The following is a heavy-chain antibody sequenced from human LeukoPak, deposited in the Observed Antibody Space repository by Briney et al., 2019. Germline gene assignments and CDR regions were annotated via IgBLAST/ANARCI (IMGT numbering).Heavy chain of an antibody. J-gene: IGHJ4*02. CDR3: AKDNRRKDYYDSSGEIDY. V-gene: IGHV3-66*01. D-gene: IGHD3-22*01. CDR1: GFTVSSTY. CDR2: IYSGGST. Sequence: GGSLRLSCAASGFTVSSTYMSWVRQAPGKGLEWVSVIYSGGSTYYADSVKGRFTISRDNSKNTLYLQMNSLRAEDTAVYYCAKDNRRKDYYDSSGEIDYWGQGTLVTVSS.